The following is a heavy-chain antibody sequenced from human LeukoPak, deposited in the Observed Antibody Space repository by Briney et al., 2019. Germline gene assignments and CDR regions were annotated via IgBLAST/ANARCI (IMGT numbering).Heavy chain of an antibody. CDR2: SNPNSGYT. CDR3: ARARVDYAAGSYAPLFDY. V-gene: IGHV1-2*02. Sequence: ASVKVSCKASGYTFTGYYMHWVRQAPGQGLEWMGWSNPNSGYTTYTQKFQGRVIMTRGTSISTAYMELSRLTSDDTAVYYCARARVDYAAGSYAPLFDYWGQGTLVTVSS. J-gene: IGHJ4*02. CDR1: GYTFTGYY. D-gene: IGHD3-10*01.